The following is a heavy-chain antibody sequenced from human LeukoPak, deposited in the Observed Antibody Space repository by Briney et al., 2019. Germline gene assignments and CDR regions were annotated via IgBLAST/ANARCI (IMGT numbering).Heavy chain of an antibody. J-gene: IGHJ3*02. V-gene: IGHV1-69*13. Sequence: SVKLSCKASGGTFSSYAISWVRQGPGQGLEWMGGIILIFGTANYAQKFQGRVTITADESTSTAYMELSSLRSEDTAVYYCAREGRLMGPLGYCSSTSCRPALDAFDIWGQGTMVTVSS. CDR1: GGTFSSYA. CDR2: IILIFGTA. CDR3: AREGRLMGPLGYCSSTSCRPALDAFDI. D-gene: IGHD2-2*01.